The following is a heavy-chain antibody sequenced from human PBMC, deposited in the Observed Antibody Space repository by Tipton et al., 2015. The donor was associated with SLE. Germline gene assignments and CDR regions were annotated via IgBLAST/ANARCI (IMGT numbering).Heavy chain of an antibody. D-gene: IGHD3-3*01. Sequence: SLRLSCAVSGFTFSTYAMSWVRQAPGKGLEWVSSIGGSDGNTYYADSVKGRFTISRDNAKNSLYLQMNSLRAEDTAVYYCARRSWSGSQVDAFDIWGQGTMVTVSS. CDR2: IGGSDGNT. V-gene: IGHV3-23*01. J-gene: IGHJ3*02. CDR1: GFTFSTYA. CDR3: ARRSWSGSQVDAFDI.